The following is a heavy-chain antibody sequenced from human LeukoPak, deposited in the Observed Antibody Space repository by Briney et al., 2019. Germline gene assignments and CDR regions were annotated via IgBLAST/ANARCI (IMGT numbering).Heavy chain of an antibody. CDR3: GRQCYTASHYLLDF. Sequence: TSETLSLTCTDSSGSIISTLWGWVRQPPGKGLEWIGRIYTTGTTHYNPSLKSRVTMSIDTSTNQFSLNLRSMTAADPAVYYCGRQCYTASHYLLDFWSQGTLVAVS. J-gene: IGHJ4*02. V-gene: IGHV4-4*07. CDR2: IYTTGTT. CDR1: SGSIISTL. D-gene: IGHD2-8*01.